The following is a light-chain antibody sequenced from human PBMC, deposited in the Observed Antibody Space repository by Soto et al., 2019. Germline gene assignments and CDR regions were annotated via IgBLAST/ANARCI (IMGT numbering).Light chain of an antibody. Sequence: QAVVTQPPSVSAAPGHKITISCSGSTSNIGNNYVSWYQQLPGTAPKLLIYDDNQRPSGIPDRFSGSKSGASATLGITGLQAGDEADYYCGTWDTSLNAGVFGGGTKLTVL. J-gene: IGLJ2*01. CDR2: DDN. CDR3: GTWDTSLNAGV. V-gene: IGLV1-51*01. CDR1: TSNIGNNY.